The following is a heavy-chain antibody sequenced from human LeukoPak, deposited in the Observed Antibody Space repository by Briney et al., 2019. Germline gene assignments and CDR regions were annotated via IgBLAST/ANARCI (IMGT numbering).Heavy chain of an antibody. J-gene: IGHJ4*02. CDR2: ISNIGYSM. CDR1: GFTFSDYY. CDR3: PAKDAIRYFDL. V-gene: IGHV3-11*01. Sequence: GGSLRLSCAASGFTFSDYYMSWVRQAPGKGLEWHAYISNIGYSMYYADSVKDRSTISRDNDQRSVDLQLNSLTADDTAVYFCPAKDAIRYFDLWGQGSLVTVSS. D-gene: IGHD3-9*01.